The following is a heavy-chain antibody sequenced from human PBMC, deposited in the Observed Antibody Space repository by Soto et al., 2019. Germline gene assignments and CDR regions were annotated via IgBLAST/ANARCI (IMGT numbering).Heavy chain of an antibody. V-gene: IGHV3-23*01. CDR1: FSXYA. CDR3: AKDLDVVVVAAYYFDY. D-gene: IGHD2-15*01. Sequence: FSXYAMSXVXXAXXXVLEWVSAISGSGGSTYYADSVKGRFTISRDNSKNTLYLQMNSLRAEDTAVYYCAKDLDVVVVAAYYFDYWGQGTLVTVSS. J-gene: IGHJ4*02. CDR2: ISGSGGST.